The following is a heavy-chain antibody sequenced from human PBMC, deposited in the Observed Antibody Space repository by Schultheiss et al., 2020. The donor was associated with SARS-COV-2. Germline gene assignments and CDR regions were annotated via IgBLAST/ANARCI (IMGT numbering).Heavy chain of an antibody. Sequence: SETLSLTCTVSGGSISSSNWWSWVRQPPGKGLEWIGYIYYSGSTYYNPSLKSRVTISVDTSKNQFSLKLSSVTAADTAVYYCARRRITERAFDIWGQGTMVTVSS. CDR1: GGSISSSNW. D-gene: IGHD3-10*01. V-gene: IGHV4-4*02. J-gene: IGHJ3*02. CDR3: ARRRITERAFDI. CDR2: IYYSGST.